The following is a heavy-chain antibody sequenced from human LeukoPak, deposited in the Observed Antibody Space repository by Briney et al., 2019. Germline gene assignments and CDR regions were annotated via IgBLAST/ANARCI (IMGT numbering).Heavy chain of an antibody. CDR1: GGSFSGYY. CDR3: ARGKWELLNWFDP. CDR2: INHSGST. Sequence: PSETLSLTCAVYGGSFSGYYWSWIRQPPGKGLEWIGEINHSGSTNYNPSLKSRVTISVDTSKNQFSLKLSSVTAADTAVYYCARGKWELLNWFDPWGQGTPVTVSS. V-gene: IGHV4-34*01. D-gene: IGHD1-26*01. J-gene: IGHJ5*02.